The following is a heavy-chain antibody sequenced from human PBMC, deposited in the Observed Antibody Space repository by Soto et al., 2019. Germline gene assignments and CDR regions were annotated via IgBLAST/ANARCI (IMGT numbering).Heavy chain of an antibody. CDR1: GYTFTTFW. V-gene: IGHV5-10-1*01. CDR3: ARIYCTTTCDSWFDP. Sequence: GESLKISCTGFGYTFTTFWISWVRQMPGKGLEWMGRIDPRDSYVTYSPSFEGHVTISVDKSISTAYLQWGSLRASDTAIYYCARIYCTTTCDSWFDPWGQGALVTVSS. D-gene: IGHD2-2*01. CDR2: IDPRDSYV. J-gene: IGHJ5*02.